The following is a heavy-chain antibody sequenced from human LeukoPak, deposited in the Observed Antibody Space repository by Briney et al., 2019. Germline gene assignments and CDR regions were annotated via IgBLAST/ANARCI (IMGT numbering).Heavy chain of an antibody. D-gene: IGHD3-22*01. Sequence: ASVKVSCKASGGTFSSYAISWVRQALGQGLEWMGRIIPIFGTANYAQKFQGRVTITTGESTSTAYMELSSLRSEDTAVYYCARVVTDSSGYYFGYFDYWGQGTLVTVSS. V-gene: IGHV1-69*05. J-gene: IGHJ4*02. CDR2: IIPIFGTA. CDR3: ARVVTDSSGYYFGYFDY. CDR1: GGTFSSYA.